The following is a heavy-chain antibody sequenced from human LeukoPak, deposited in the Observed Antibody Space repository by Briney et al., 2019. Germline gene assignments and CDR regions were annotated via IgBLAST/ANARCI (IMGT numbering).Heavy chain of an antibody. CDR3: ARFHMSTGSFDF. CDR2: MFYRGST. D-gene: IGHD3-9*01. CDR1: GASLSSGSYS. J-gene: IGHJ4*02. V-gene: IGHV4-61*01. Sequence: SETLSLTCTVSGASLSSGSYSWNWIRQPPGKGLEWIGYMFYRGSTNYNPSLKRRVTISVDSSKNQFSLNLSSMTAADTAVYYCARFHMSTGSFDFWGQGTLVTVSS.